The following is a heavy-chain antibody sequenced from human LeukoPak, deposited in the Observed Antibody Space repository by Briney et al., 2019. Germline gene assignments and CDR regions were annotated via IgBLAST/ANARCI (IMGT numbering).Heavy chain of an antibody. D-gene: IGHD6-13*01. Sequence: GASVKVSCKASGYTFTSYVINWVRQATGQGLEWMGWMNPNSGNTGYAQKFQGRVTMTRNTSISTAYMELSSLRSEDTAVYYCARIPKAAAGRMDYWGQGTLVTVSS. J-gene: IGHJ4*02. CDR1: GYTFTSYV. CDR3: ARIPKAAAGRMDY. CDR2: MNPNSGNT. V-gene: IGHV1-8*01.